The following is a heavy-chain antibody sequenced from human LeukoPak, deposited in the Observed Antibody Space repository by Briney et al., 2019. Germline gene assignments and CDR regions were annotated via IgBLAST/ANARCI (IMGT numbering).Heavy chain of an antibody. CDR1: GYSFTSYW. CDR3: ARQYYDILTGYYGFDY. D-gene: IGHD3-9*01. Sequence: GESLKISCKGSGYSFTSYWIGWVRQMPGKGLEWMGIIYPGDSDTRYSPSFQGQVTISADKSISTAYLQWSSLKASDTAMYYWARQYYDILTGYYGFDYWGQGTLVTVSS. CDR2: IYPGDSDT. J-gene: IGHJ4*02. V-gene: IGHV5-51*01.